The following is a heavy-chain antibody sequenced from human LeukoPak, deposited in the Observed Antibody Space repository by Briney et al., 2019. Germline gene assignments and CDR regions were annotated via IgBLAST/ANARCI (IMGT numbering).Heavy chain of an antibody. CDR2: VNWNGGST. CDR1: GFTFDDYG. D-gene: IGHD1-26*01. V-gene: IGHV3-20*04. Sequence: GSLRLSCAASGFTFDDYGMSWVRQAPGKGLEWVSGVNWNGGSTGYADSVKGRFTISRDNAKNSLYLQMNSLRAEDTALYYCARDPSSGSPSYWGQGTLVTVSS. J-gene: IGHJ4*02. CDR3: ARDPSSGSPSY.